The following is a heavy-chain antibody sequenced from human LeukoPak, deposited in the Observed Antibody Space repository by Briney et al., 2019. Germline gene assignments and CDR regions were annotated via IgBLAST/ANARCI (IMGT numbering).Heavy chain of an antibody. D-gene: IGHD3-3*01. V-gene: IGHV4-34*01. J-gene: IGHJ4*02. CDR3: ARAGSDFWSGYYGLDPFDY. CDR1: GGSFSGYY. Sequence: SETLSLTCAVYGGSFSGYYWSWIRQPPGKGLGWIGEINHSGSTNYDPSLKSRVTISVDTSKNQFSLKLSSVTAADTAVYYCARAGSDFWSGYYGLDPFDYWGQGTLVTVSS. CDR2: INHSGST.